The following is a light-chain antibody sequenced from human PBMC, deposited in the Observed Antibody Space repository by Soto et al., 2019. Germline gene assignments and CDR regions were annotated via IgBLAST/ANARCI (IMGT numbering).Light chain of an antibody. V-gene: IGKV1-12*01. CDR1: QGISRW. CDR2: GAS. Sequence: DIQKTQSPSFVSASVGDRVTITCRASQGISRWLAWYQQRPGKAPELLIYGASSLQSGVPSRFSDNGSGTDFTLTISSLQPEDFATYYCQQANSFPLTFAQGTRLEIK. CDR3: QQANSFPLT. J-gene: IGKJ5*01.